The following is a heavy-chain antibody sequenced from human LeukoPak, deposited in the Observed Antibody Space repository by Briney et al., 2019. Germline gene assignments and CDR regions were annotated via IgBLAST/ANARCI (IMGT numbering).Heavy chain of an antibody. CDR1: GGTFSSYA. CDR2: IIPIFGTA. CDR3: ARGLVGAADY. V-gene: IGHV1-69*05. J-gene: IGHJ4*02. Sequence: SVKVSCKASGGTFSSYAISWVRQAPGQGLEWMGGIIPIFGTANYAQRFQARVTITTDESTSTAYMELSSLRSEDTAVYYCARGLVGAADYWGQGTLVTVSS. D-gene: IGHD1-26*01.